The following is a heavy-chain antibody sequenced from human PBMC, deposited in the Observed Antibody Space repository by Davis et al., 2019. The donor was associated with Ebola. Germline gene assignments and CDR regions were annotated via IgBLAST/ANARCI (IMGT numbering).Heavy chain of an antibody. D-gene: IGHD6-19*01. Sequence: GGSLRLSCTASGFTFGDYAMSWVRQAPGKGLEWVGFIRSKAYGGTTEYAASVKGRFTISRDDSKSIAYLQMNSLKTEDTAVYYCTRDRYSSGWYQIGLDYWGQGTLVTVSS. CDR2: IRSKAYGGTT. J-gene: IGHJ4*02. CDR1: GFTFGDYA. CDR3: TRDRYSSGWYQIGLDY. V-gene: IGHV3-49*04.